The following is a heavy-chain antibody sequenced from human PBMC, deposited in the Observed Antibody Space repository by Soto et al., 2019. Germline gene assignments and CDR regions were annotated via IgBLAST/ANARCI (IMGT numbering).Heavy chain of an antibody. D-gene: IGHD3-22*01. CDR3: ASPYYYGSSGYYRDAFDI. CDR1: GGTFSSYA. CDR2: IIPIFGTA. Sequence: GASVKVSCKASGGTFSSYAISWVRQAPGQGLEWMGGIIPIFGTANYAQKFQGRVTITADESTSTAYMELSSLRSEDTAVYYCASPYYYGSSGYYRDAFDIWGQGTMVTVSS. J-gene: IGHJ3*02. V-gene: IGHV1-69*13.